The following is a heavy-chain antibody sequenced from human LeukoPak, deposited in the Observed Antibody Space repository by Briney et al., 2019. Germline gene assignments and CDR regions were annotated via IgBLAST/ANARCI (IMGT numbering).Heavy chain of an antibody. CDR1: GGSISSYF. V-gene: IGHV4-34*01. J-gene: IGHJ1*01. Sequence: SETLSLTCTVSGGSISSYFWSWIRQPPGKGLEWIGEINHSGSTNYNPSLKSRVTISVDTSKNQFSLKLSSVTAADTAVYYCARGGYYYDRYFQHWGQGTLVTVSS. D-gene: IGHD3-22*01. CDR3: ARGGYYYDRYFQH. CDR2: INHSGST.